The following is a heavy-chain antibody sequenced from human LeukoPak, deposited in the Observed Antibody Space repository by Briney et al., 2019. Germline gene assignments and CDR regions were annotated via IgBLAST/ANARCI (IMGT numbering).Heavy chain of an antibody. CDR3: ARDTPFGSSEFDY. Sequence: GGSLRLSCTAAGFTFDDYGMSWVRQIPGKGLEWVAGITWNGGSTDYAVSVRGRFTISRDNSENTVFLQMNSLRAEDTAVYYCARDTPFGSSEFDYWGQGTLVTVSS. CDR2: ITWNGGST. V-gene: IGHV3-20*04. CDR1: GFTFDDYG. D-gene: IGHD1-26*01. J-gene: IGHJ4*02.